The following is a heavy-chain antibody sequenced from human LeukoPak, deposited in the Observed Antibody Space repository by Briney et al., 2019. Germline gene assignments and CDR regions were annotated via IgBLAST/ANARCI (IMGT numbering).Heavy chain of an antibody. CDR2: ISGSGGST. J-gene: IGHJ4*02. V-gene: IGHV3-23*01. Sequence: PGGSLRVSCAAFGFTFSSYAMSWVRQAPGKGLEWVSAISGSGGSTYYADSVKGRFTISRDNSKNTLYLQMNSLRAEDAAVYYCAKGIIYGDYPPYYFDYWGQGTLVTVSS. CDR3: AKGIIYGDYPPYYFDY. CDR1: GFTFSSYA. D-gene: IGHD4-17*01.